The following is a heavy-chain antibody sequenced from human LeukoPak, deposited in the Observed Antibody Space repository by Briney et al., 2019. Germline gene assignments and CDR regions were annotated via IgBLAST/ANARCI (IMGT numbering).Heavy chain of an antibody. CDR2: ISYDGSNK. CDR1: GFTFSYYG. D-gene: IGHD2-2*01. Sequence: GGSLRLSCAASGFTFSYYGMHWVRQAPGKGLEWVAVISYDGSNKYYVDSVKGRFTISIDNSKNTLYLQMNSLRAEDTAVYYCAKDCSSANCYYFDCWGQGTLLTVSS. J-gene: IGHJ4*02. V-gene: IGHV3-30*18. CDR3: AKDCSSANCYYFDC.